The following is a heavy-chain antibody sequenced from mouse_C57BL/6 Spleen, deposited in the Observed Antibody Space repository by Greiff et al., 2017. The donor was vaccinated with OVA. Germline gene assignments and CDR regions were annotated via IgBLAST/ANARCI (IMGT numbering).Heavy chain of an antibody. CDR3: ARGGGYYFDY. J-gene: IGHJ2*01. Sequence: QVQLQQPGAELVMPGASVKLSCKASGYTFTSYWMHWVKQRPGQGLEWIGEIDPSDSYTNYNQKFKGKSTLTLDKSSSTAYMQLSSLTSEDSAVYYCARGGGYYFDYWGQGTTLTVSS. V-gene: IGHV1-69*01. CDR2: IDPSDSYT. CDR1: GYTFTSYW.